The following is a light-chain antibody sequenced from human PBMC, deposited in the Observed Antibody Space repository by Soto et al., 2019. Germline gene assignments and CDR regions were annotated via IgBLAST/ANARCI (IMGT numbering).Light chain of an antibody. CDR2: AAS. CDR3: QKYNSAPLT. CDR1: QGISNY. V-gene: IGKV1-27*01. J-gene: IGKJ4*01. Sequence: DVQMTQAPSSLSASVGDRVTITCQASQGISNYLAWYQQKPGKVPKLLIYAASILQSGVPSRFSGSGSGTDFTLIISSLQPEDVATYYCQKYNSAPLTFGGGTKVEIK.